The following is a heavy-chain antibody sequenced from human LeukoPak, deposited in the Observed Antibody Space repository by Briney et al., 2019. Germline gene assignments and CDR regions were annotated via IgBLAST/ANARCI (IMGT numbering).Heavy chain of an antibody. CDR3: APRIGYCSSTSCYYFDY. Sequence: ASVKVSCKASGYTFTSYGISWVRQAPGQGLEWMGWISACNGNTNYAQKLQGRVTMTTDTSTSTAYMELRSLRSDDTAVYYCAPRIGYCSSTSCYYFDYWGQGTLVTVSS. V-gene: IGHV1-18*01. D-gene: IGHD2-2*01. CDR1: GYTFTSYG. J-gene: IGHJ4*02. CDR2: ISACNGNT.